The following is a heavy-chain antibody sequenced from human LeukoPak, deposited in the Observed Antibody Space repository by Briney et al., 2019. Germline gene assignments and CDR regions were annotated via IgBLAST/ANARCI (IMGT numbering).Heavy chain of an antibody. CDR2: ISSSSSYI. CDR1: GFTFSSYS. V-gene: IGHV3-21*01. J-gene: IGHJ4*02. CDR3: ARDLGATKFDY. D-gene: IGHD1-26*01. Sequence: GGSLRLSCAASGFTFSSYSMNWVRQAPGKGLEWVSSISSSSSYIYYADSVKGRFTISRDNAKNSLYLRMNSLRAEDTAVYYCARDLGATKFDYWGQGTLVTVSS.